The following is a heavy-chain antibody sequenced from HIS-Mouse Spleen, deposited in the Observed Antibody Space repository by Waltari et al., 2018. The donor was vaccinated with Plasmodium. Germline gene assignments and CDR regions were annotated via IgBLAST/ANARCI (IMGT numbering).Heavy chain of an antibody. D-gene: IGHD6-13*01. Sequence: QVQLVQSGAEVKKPGASVKVSCKASGYTFTAYYIHWVRQAPVQGLEWMGWINPNSGGTNYAQKFQGRVTMTRDTSISTAYMELSRLRSDDTAVYYCARVLGYKAAAGTFVEYFQHWGQGTLVTVSS. CDR3: ARVLGYKAAAGTFVEYFQH. CDR2: INPNSGGT. J-gene: IGHJ1*01. CDR1: GYTFTAYY. V-gene: IGHV1-2*02.